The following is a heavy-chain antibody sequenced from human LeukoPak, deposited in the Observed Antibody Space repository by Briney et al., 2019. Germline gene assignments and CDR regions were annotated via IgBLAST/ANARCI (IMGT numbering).Heavy chain of an antibody. D-gene: IGHD3-3*01. CDR2: ISSSGYTI. J-gene: IGHJ4*02. Sequence: GGSLRLSCAASGFTFSDYYMSWIRQAPGKGLEWVSYISSSGYTIYYADSVKARFTISRDNTKNSLYLQMNSLRAEDTAVYYCARDPGYYDFWRVGSDYWGQGTLVTVSS. CDR3: ARDPGYYDFWRVGSDY. CDR1: GFTFSDYY. V-gene: IGHV3-11*04.